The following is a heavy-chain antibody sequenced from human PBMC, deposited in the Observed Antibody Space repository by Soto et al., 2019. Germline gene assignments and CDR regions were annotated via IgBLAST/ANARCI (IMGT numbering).Heavy chain of an antibody. CDR2: FYYSGST. D-gene: IGHD3-10*01. J-gene: IGHJ5*02. CDR3: ARGTRARAYNWFDP. CDR1: GGSISSGGYY. V-gene: IGHV4-31*03. Sequence: QVQLQESGPGLVKPSQTLSLTCTVSGGSISSGGYYWSWIRQHPGKGLEWIGYFYYSGSTYYNPSLNSRVTISVDTSKNQFSLKLSSVTAADTAVYYCARGTRARAYNWFDPWGQGTLVTVSS.